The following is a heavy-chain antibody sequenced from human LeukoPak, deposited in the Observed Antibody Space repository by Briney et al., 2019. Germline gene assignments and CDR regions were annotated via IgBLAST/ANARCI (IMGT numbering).Heavy chain of an antibody. Sequence: PGGSLRLSCAASGFTFSNYAMSWVRQAPGKGLDWVASISYDGSSKKYVDSVKGRFTISRDNSKRTLYLQMNSLRSEDTAVYYCAKEGLRFFDFWGQGTLVTVSS. CDR3: AKEGLRFFDF. D-gene: IGHD5-12*01. CDR1: GFTFSNYA. V-gene: IGHV3-30*18. CDR2: ISYDGSSK. J-gene: IGHJ4*02.